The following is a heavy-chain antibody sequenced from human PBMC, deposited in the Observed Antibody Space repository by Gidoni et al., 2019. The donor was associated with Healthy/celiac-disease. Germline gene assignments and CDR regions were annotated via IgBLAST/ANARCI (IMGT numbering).Heavy chain of an antibody. J-gene: IGHJ3*02. V-gene: IGHV3-30*18. D-gene: IGHD4-17*01. CDR2: ISYDGSNK. CDR3: AKDFAGVLSDYEDAFDI. CDR1: GFTFSSYG. Sequence: QVQLVESGGGVVQPGRSLRLSCAASGFTFSSYGMHWVRQAPGKRLEWVAVISYDGSNKYYADSVKGRFTISRDNSKNTLYLQMNSLRAEDTAVYYCAKDFAGVLSDYEDAFDIWGQGTMVTVSS.